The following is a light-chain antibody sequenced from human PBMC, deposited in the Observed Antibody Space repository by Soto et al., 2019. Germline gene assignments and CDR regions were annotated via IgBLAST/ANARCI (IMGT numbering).Light chain of an antibody. CDR1: RSDVGSYKF. CDR3: CSYAGDSTWV. J-gene: IGLJ3*02. V-gene: IGLV2-23*01. Sequence: QSALAQPASVSGSPGQSITISCTGSRSDVGSYKFVSWFQQNPGKAPKLIIYEGTKRPSGVSDRFSGSKSGYTASLTISGLQAEDEADYYCCSYAGDSTWVFGGGTKLTVL. CDR2: EGT.